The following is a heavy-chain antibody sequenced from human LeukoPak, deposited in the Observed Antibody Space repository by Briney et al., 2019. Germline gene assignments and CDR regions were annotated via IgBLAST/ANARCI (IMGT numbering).Heavy chain of an antibody. V-gene: IGHV3-30*03. J-gene: IGHJ4*02. CDR2: ISYDGSNK. D-gene: IGHD6-13*01. CDR3: ARDSRGIAAAGIFDY. Sequence: PGGSLRLSCAASGFTFSSYGMHWVRQAPGKGLEWVAVISYDGSNKYYADSVKGRFTISRDNSKNTLYLQMNSLRAEDTAVYYCARDSRGIAAAGIFDYWGQGTLVTVSS. CDR1: GFTFSSYG.